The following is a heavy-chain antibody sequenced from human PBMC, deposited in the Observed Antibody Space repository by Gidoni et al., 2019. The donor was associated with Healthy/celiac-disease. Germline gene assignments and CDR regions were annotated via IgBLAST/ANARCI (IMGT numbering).Heavy chain of an antibody. CDR1: GCPISSSY. CDR2: IYYSGST. D-gene: IGHD3-10*01. J-gene: IGHJ5*02. Sequence: QVQLQESGPGLVKPSETLSLPCTVPGCPISSSYWCWIRQPPGKGLEWIGDIYYSGSTNYNTSLKSRVTISVDTSKNQFSLKLSAVTAADTAVYYCARSLEDGGFGELSEFDPWGQGTLVTVSS. V-gene: IGHV4-59*08. CDR3: ARSLEDGGFGELSEFDP.